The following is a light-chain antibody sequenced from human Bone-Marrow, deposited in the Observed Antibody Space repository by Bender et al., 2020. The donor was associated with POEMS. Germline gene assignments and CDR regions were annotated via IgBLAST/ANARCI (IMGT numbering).Light chain of an antibody. CDR1: ALSRKY. CDR2: EDS. V-gene: IGLV3-10*01. Sequence: SYVLTQPPSLSVSPGQTARITCSGDALSRKYAYWYQQKSGQAPILVIFEDSKRPSGIPERFSGSSSGNVATLSINVAQVEDEGDYYCCSADSGGKHVVFGGGTKVTVL. CDR3: CSADSGGKHVV. J-gene: IGLJ2*01.